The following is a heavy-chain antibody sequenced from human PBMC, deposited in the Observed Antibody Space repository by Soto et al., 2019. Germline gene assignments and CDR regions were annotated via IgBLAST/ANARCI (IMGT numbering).Heavy chain of an antibody. D-gene: IGHD2-2*01. Sequence: GASVKVSCKASGGTFSSYAISWVRQAPGQRLEWMGWINAGNGNTKYSQKYQGRVTITRDTSVSTAYMELSSLRSDDTAVYYCARVSSCISTSCYPPFRIFDYWGQGTLVTVSS. CDR3: ARVSSCISTSCYPPFRIFDY. CDR1: GGTFSSYA. CDR2: INAGNGNT. J-gene: IGHJ4*02. V-gene: IGHV1-3*01.